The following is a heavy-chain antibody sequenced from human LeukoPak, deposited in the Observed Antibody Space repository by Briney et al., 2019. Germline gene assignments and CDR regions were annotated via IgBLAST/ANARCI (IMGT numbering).Heavy chain of an antibody. CDR2: ISSSGSAR. CDR1: GFTFSDYY. V-gene: IGHV3-11*01. D-gene: IGHD3-9*01. CDR3: AREGSSLTGVHY. J-gene: IGHJ4*02. Sequence: GGSLRLSCVASGFTFSDYYMSWIRQAPGKGLEWVSYISSSGSARYYTDSVKGRFTISRDNAKNSLYLQMNSLRAEDTAVYYCAREGSSLTGVHYWGQGALVTVSS.